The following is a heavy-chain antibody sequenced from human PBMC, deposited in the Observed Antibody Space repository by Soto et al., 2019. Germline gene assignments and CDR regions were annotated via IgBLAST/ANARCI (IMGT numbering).Heavy chain of an antibody. Sequence: PGESLKISCKGSGYNFAGYWIAWVRQMPGKGLELMGIIYPSDSDTRYRPSFQGQVTISADKSISSAYLQWSSLRASDTAMYYCARGGVSTRTFDYWGQGAPVTVSS. J-gene: IGHJ4*02. V-gene: IGHV5-51*01. CDR2: IYPSDSDT. CDR3: ARGGVSTRTFDY. D-gene: IGHD3-3*01. CDR1: GYNFAGYW.